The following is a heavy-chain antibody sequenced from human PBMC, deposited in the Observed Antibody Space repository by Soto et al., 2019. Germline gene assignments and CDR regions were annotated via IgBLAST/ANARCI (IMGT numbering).Heavy chain of an antibody. CDR2: ISYGGSNK. CDR1: GFTFSSYG. V-gene: IGHV3-30*18. J-gene: IGHJ4*02. Sequence: GGSLSLSCAASGFTFSSYGMHWGRQAPGKGLEWVAVISYGGSNKYYADSVKGRFTISRDNSKNTLYLQMNSLRAEDTAVYYCAKLGGSSSNFDYWGQGTLVTVSS. D-gene: IGHD6-6*01. CDR3: AKLGGSSSNFDY.